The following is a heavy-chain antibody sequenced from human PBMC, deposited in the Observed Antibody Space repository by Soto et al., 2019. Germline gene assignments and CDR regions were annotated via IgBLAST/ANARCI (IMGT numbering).Heavy chain of an antibody. CDR3: ARGRYCSSTSCEYGDDAFDI. CDR2: IYYSGST. Sequence: PSETLSLTCTVSGGSISSGGYYWSWIRQHPGKGLEWIGYIYYSGSTYYNPSLKSRVTISVDTSKNQFSLKLSSVTAADTAVYYCARGRYCSSTSCEYGDDAFDIWGQETMVTVSS. J-gene: IGHJ3*02. D-gene: IGHD2-2*01. V-gene: IGHV4-31*03. CDR1: GGSISSGGYY.